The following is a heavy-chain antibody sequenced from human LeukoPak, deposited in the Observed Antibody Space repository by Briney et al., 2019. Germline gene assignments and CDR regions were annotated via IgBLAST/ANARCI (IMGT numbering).Heavy chain of an antibody. CDR2: INHSGST. Sequence: SETLSLTCAVYGGSFSGYYWSWIRQPPGKGLEWIGEINHSGSTNYTPSLKSRVTISVDTSKNQFSLKLSSVTAADTAVYYCARGLFHFWSGPYFDYWGQGTLVTVSS. CDR3: ARGLFHFWSGPYFDY. CDR1: GGSFSGYY. V-gene: IGHV4-34*01. D-gene: IGHD3-3*02. J-gene: IGHJ4*02.